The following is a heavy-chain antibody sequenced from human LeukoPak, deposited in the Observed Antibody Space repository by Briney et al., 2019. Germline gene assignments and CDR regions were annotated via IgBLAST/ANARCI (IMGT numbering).Heavy chain of an antibody. CDR1: GGSISSGGYS. J-gene: IGHJ5*02. CDR2: IYHSGST. D-gene: IGHD3-10*01. CDR3: ARVMVRGVNGPPFSIDP. Sequence: SETLSLTCAVSGGSISSGGYSWSWIRQPPGKGLEWIGYIYHSGSTYYNPSLKSRVTISVDRSKNQFSLKLSSVTAADTAVYYCARVMVRGVNGPPFSIDPWGQGTLVTVSS. V-gene: IGHV4-30-2*01.